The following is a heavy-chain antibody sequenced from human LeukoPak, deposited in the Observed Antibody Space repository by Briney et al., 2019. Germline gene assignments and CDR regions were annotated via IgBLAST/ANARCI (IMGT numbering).Heavy chain of an antibody. Sequence: GGSLRLSCAASGFTFSSYGMHWVRQAPGKGLEWVAVIWYDGSNKYYADSVKGRFTISRDNSKNTLYLQMNSLRAEDTAVYYCARDGVLAVAGTSAWGQGTMVTVSS. J-gene: IGHJ3*01. CDR2: IWYDGSNK. CDR3: ARDGVLAVAGTSA. CDR1: GFTFSSYG. V-gene: IGHV3-33*01. D-gene: IGHD6-19*01.